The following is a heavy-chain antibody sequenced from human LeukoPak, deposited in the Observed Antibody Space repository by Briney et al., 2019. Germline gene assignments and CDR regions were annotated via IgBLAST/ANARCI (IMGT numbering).Heavy chain of an antibody. CDR2: ISSSSSTI. V-gene: IGHV3-48*01. J-gene: IGHJ4*02. Sequence: WGSLRLSCAASGFTFSSYSMNWVRQAPGKGLEWVSYISSSSSTIYYADSVNGRFTVSRANAKNSLYLEMNSLRAEDTAVYYCARVFIGDYGDYQFDYWGQGTLVTVSS. CDR3: ARVFIGDYGDYQFDY. CDR1: GFTFSSYS. D-gene: IGHD4-17*01.